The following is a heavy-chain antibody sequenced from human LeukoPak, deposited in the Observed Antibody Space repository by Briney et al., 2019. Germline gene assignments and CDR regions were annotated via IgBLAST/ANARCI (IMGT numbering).Heavy chain of an antibody. CDR3: ARNQQLGGHSYYYYGMDV. CDR1: GFTVSSNY. D-gene: IGHD3-16*02. J-gene: IGHJ6*02. CDR2: ISGGGVTT. V-gene: IGHV3-53*01. Sequence: PGGSLRLSCAASGFTVSSNYMSWVRQAPGKGLEWVSGISGGGVTTYYADSAKGRFTISRDNSKNTLYLQMNSLRADDTAIYYCARNQQLGGHSYYYYGMDVWGQGTTVTVSS.